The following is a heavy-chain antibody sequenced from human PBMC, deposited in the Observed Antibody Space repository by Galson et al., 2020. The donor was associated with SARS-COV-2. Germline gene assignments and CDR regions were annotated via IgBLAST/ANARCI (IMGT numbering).Heavy chain of an antibody. Sequence: SVKVSCKASGGTFSSYAISWVRQAPGQGLEWMGGIIPIFGTVNYAQKFQGRVTITADESTSTAYMELSSLRSEDTAVYYCTTDNENYDILTGYYSPFDYWGQGTLVTVSS. CDR2: IIPIFGTV. J-gene: IGHJ4*02. D-gene: IGHD3-9*01. CDR1: GGTFSSYA. V-gene: IGHV1-69*13. CDR3: TTDNENYDILTGYYSPFDY.